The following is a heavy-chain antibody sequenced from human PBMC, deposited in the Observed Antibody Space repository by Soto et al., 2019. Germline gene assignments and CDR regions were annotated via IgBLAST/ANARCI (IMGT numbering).Heavy chain of an antibody. CDR2: IYYSGST. CDR1: GGSISSSSYY. D-gene: IGHD4-17*01. J-gene: IGHJ3*02. CDR3: ASTLRSTDAFDI. Sequence: QLQLQESGPGLVKPSETLSLTCTVSGGSISSSSYYWGWIRQPPGKGLEWIGSIYYSGSTYYNPSLKSRVPISVDTSKNQFSLKLSSVTAADTAVYYCASTLRSTDAFDIWGQGTMVTVSS. V-gene: IGHV4-39*01.